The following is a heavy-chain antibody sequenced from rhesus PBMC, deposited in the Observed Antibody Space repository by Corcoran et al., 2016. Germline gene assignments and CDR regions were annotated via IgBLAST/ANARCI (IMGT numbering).Heavy chain of an antibody. CDR2: ISSDGTNK. Sequence: DVQLVESGGGLAQPGGSLRLSCAASGFTVSIHGIHWARLAPGKGLDGVAVISSDGTNKYYAYSVKDRFTISRDNSNSMVYLQMNNLKVEDTAVYYCTRFDVWGPGVLVIVSS. CDR1: GFTVSIHG. J-gene: IGHJ5-1*01. CDR3: TRFDV. V-gene: IGHV3-54*02.